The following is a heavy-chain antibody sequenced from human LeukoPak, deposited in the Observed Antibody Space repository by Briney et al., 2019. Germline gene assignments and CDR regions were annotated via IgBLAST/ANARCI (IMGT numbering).Heavy chain of an antibody. Sequence: SGTLSLTCTVSGGSISSYFWSWIRQPPGKGLEWIGYIYYSGSTNYNPSLKSRLTISVDTSKSQFSLKLRSVTAADTAVYYCARDLGLGSGWFDPWGQGTLVTVSS. D-gene: IGHD6-19*01. CDR1: GGSISSYF. CDR2: IYYSGST. V-gene: IGHV4-59*01. J-gene: IGHJ5*02. CDR3: ARDLGLGSGWFDP.